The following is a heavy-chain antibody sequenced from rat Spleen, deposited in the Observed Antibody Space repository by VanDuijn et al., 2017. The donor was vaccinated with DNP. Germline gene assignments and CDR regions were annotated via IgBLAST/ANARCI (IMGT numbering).Heavy chain of an antibody. D-gene: IGHD1-6*01. V-gene: IGHV5-7*01. CDR1: GFTFSDYN. CDR3: ARHEGVYYGLLLPFDY. CDR2: ISYDGSST. J-gene: IGHJ2*01. Sequence: EVQLVESGGGLVQPGRSLKLSCAASGFTFSDYNMAWVRQAPKKGLEWVATISYDGSSTYYRDSVKGRFTISRDNAKSTLYLQMDSLRSEDTATYYWARHEGVYYGLLLPFDYWGQGVMVTVSS.